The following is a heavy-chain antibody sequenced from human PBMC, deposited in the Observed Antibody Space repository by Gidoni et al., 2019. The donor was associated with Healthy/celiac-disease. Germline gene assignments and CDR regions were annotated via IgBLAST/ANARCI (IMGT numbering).Heavy chain of an antibody. CDR1: GGSISSYY. CDR3: ARGGTHYDFWSGYYGGVNWFDP. D-gene: IGHD3-3*01. Sequence: QVQLQESGPGLVKPSETLSLTCTVSGGSISSYYWSWIRQPPGKGLEWIGYIYYSGSTNYNPSLKRRVTISVDTSKNQFSLKLSSVTAADTAVYYCARGGTHYDFWSGYYGGVNWFDPWGQGTLVTVSS. J-gene: IGHJ5*02. V-gene: IGHV4-59*01. CDR2: IYYSGST.